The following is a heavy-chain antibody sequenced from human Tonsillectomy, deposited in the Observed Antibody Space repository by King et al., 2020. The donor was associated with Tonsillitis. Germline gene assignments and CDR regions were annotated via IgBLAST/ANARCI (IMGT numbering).Heavy chain of an antibody. CDR2: ISYDGSNK. V-gene: IGHV3-30*18. Sequence: VQLVESGGGVVQPGRSLRLSCAASGFTFSSYGMHWVRQAPGKGLEWVAVISYDGSNKYYADSVKGRFTISRDDSKNTLSLQMNSLRTEDTAVYYCAKDRDGFDYWGRGTLVTVSS. CDR3: AKDRDGFDY. CDR1: GFTFSSYG. D-gene: IGHD5-24*01. J-gene: IGHJ4*02.